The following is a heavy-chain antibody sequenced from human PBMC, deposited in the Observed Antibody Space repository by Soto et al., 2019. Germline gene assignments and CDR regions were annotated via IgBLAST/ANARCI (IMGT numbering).Heavy chain of an antibody. CDR1: GGSISSGGYY. J-gene: IGHJ5*02. V-gene: IGHV4-31*03. CDR2: IYYSGST. CDR3: ARALERNQALGWFDP. D-gene: IGHD1-1*01. Sequence: QVQLQESGPGLVKPSQTLSLTCTVSGGSISSGGYYWSWIRQHPGKGLEWIGYIYYSGSTYYNPSLKSRVTISVDTSKNQFSLKLSSVTAADTAVYYCARALERNQALGWFDPWGQGTLVTVSS.